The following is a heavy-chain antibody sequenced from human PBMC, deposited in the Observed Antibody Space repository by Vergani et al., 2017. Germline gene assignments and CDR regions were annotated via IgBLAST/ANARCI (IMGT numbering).Heavy chain of an antibody. Sequence: QLQLQESGPGLVKPSETLSLTCTVSGGSISSSSYYWGWIRQPPGKGLEWIGSIYYSGSTNYNPSLKSRVTISVDTSKNQFSLKLSSVTAADQAVYYCARHPLSSGEYYFDYWGQGTLVTVSS. D-gene: IGHD3-10*01. CDR2: IYYSGST. V-gene: IGHV4-39*01. CDR3: ARHPLSSGEYYFDY. J-gene: IGHJ4*02. CDR1: GGSISSSSYY.